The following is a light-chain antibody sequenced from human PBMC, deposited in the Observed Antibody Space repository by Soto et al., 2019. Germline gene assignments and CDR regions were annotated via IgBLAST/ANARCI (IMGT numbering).Light chain of an antibody. CDR1: QSISSS. V-gene: IGKV3-15*01. Sequence: EIVMTQSPATLSVSPGERATLSCRASQSISSSLAWYQQKPGQAPRLLIYGASTGATGIPARFNGSGSGTEFTLTISSLQSEDFAVYYCQQYNNGPTYTFGQGTKLEIK. J-gene: IGKJ2*01. CDR3: QQYNNGPTYT. CDR2: GAS.